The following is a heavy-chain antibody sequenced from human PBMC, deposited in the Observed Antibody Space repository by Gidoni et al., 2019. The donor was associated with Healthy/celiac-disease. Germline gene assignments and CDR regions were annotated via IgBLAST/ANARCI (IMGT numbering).Heavy chain of an antibody. D-gene: IGHD3-22*01. CDR2: IYTSGTT. Sequence: GQLQEAGPGLVKPSQTLSLTCVVSGGSTSSGAHYWSWIRQPAGNGLEWICRIYTSGTTNYNPSLQSRVPMSVDTSNNQFSLNLRSVTAADTAVYYCAMAGYSYPDRFDYWGQGTLVTVSS. V-gene: IGHV4-61*02. CDR1: GGSTSSGAHY. J-gene: IGHJ4*02. CDR3: AMAGYSYPDRFDY.